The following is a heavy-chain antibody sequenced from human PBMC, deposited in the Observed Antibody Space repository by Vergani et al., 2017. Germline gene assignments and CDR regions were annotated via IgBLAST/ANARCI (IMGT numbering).Heavy chain of an antibody. D-gene: IGHD6-13*01. Sequence: QVQLPESGPGLVKPSGTLSLTCAVSGGSLSSYYWSWIRQPPGKGLEWIGYIYYSGSTNYNPSLKSRVTISVDTSKNQFSLKLSSVTAADTAVYYWARGQGYSRAPDYWGQGTLVTVSS. CDR3: ARGQGYSRAPDY. J-gene: IGHJ4*02. CDR1: GGSLSSYY. CDR2: IYYSGST. V-gene: IGHV4-59*01.